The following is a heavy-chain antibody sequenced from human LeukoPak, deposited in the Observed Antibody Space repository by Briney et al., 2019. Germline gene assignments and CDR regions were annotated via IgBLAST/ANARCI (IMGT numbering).Heavy chain of an antibody. V-gene: IGHV3-53*01. CDR1: GFTFSDCD. Sequence: GGSLRLSCTASGFTFSDCDMNWFRQAPGKGLEWVSAIYSGGRTYYADSVRGRSTISRDDSDNTLYLQMTSLRPEDTALYYCAKEGQQERDHRTYFLYYMDVWGSGTTVTVSS. CDR2: IYSGGRT. D-gene: IGHD6-13*01. CDR3: AKEGQQERDHRTYFLYYMDV. J-gene: IGHJ6*03.